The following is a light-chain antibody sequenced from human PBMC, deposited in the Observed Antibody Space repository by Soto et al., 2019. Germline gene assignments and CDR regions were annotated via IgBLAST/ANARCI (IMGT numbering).Light chain of an antibody. Sequence: QSVLTQPPSVSAAPGQKVTISCSGSSSNIGNNSVSWYQQLPGTAPKLLIYDNNNRPSGIPDRFSGSKSATSATLGITGLQTGDEADYYCGTWDSSLTVVVFGGGTKLTVL. CDR3: GTWDSSLTVVV. V-gene: IGLV1-51*01. J-gene: IGLJ2*01. CDR1: SSNIGNNS. CDR2: DNN.